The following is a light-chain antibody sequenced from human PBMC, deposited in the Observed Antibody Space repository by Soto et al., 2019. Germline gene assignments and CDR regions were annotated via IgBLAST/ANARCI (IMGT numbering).Light chain of an antibody. J-gene: IGLJ3*02. CDR1: NIATYS. CDR2: NDN. V-gene: IGLV3-21*04. CDR3: QLWDNKNDEVV. Sequence: SYELTQPPSASLAPGTTARITCGGNNIATYSVHWYRQKPGQAPVLVISNDNDRPSGIPDRFSGSNSGHTATLTIRRVEAGDEADYYCQLWDNKNDEVVFGGGTKLTVL.